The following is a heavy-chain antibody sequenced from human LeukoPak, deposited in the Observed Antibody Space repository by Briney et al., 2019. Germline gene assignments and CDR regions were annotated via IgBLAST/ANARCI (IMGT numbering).Heavy chain of an antibody. CDR3: ARGVLLWFGEFLYYYYGMDV. CDR1: GGSFSGYY. Sequence: SETLSLTCAVYGGSFSGYYWSWIRQPPGKGLEWIGEINHSGSTNYNPSLKSRVTVSVDTSKNQFSLKLSSVTAADTAVYYCARGVLLWFGEFLYYYYGMDVWGQGTTVTVSS. D-gene: IGHD3-10*01. CDR2: INHSGST. V-gene: IGHV4-34*01. J-gene: IGHJ6*02.